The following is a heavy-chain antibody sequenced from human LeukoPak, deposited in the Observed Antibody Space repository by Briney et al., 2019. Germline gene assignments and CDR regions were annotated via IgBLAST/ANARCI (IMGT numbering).Heavy chain of an antibody. D-gene: IGHD3-10*01. J-gene: IGHJ6*02. Sequence: SETLSLTCTVSGGSISSSSYYWGWIRQPPGKGLEWIGSIYYSGSTYYNPSLKSRVTISVDTSKNQFSLKLSSVTAADTAVYYCARDFLWFGDSRRAPYYYYGMDVWGQGTTVTVSS. CDR1: GGSISSSSYY. CDR3: ARDFLWFGDSRRAPYYYYGMDV. CDR2: IYYSGST. V-gene: IGHV4-39*07.